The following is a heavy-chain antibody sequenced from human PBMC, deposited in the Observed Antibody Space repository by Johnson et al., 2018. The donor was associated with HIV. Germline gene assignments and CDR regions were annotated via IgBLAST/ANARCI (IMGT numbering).Heavy chain of an antibody. V-gene: IGHV3-74*02. CDR1: GFTFSSYW. CDR2: INSDGSST. CDR3: ARVRPNPTVTTRGAAFDI. D-gene: IGHD4-17*01. J-gene: IGHJ3*02. Sequence: VQLVESGGGLVQPGGSLRLSCAASGFTFSSYWMHWVRQAPGKGLVWVSRINSDGSSTSYADSVKGRFTISRDNAKNTLYLQMNSLRAEDTAVYYCARVRPNPTVTTRGAAFDIWGQGTMVTVSS.